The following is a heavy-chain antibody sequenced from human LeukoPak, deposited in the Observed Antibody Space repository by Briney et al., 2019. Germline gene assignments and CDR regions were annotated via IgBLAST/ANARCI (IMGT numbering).Heavy chain of an antibody. Sequence: PGGSLRLSCAASGFTFSSYWMSWVRQAPGKGLEWVANIKQDGSEKYYVDSVKGRFTISRDNAKNSLYLQMNSLRAEDTAVYYCARGYSSGWYRDYYYMDVWGKGTTVTVSS. J-gene: IGHJ6*03. V-gene: IGHV3-7*03. CDR3: ARGYSSGWYRDYYYMDV. CDR2: IKQDGSEK. CDR1: GFTFSSYW. D-gene: IGHD6-19*01.